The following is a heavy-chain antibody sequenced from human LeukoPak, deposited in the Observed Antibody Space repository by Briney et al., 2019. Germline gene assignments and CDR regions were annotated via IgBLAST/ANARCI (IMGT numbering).Heavy chain of an antibody. V-gene: IGHV1-69*13. CDR2: IIPIFGTA. D-gene: IGHD4-17*01. CDR1: GGTFSSYA. J-gene: IGHJ5*02. Sequence: SVKVSCKASGGTFSSYAISWVRQAPGQGLEWMGGIIPIFGTANYAQKFQGRVTITADESTSTAYMELSSLRSEDTTVYYCARNGDYVLHWFDPWGQGTLVTVSS. CDR3: ARNGDYVLHWFDP.